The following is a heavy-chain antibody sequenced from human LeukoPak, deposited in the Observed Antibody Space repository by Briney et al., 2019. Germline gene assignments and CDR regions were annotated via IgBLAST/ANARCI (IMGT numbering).Heavy chain of an antibody. CDR2: ISYDGSNK. CDR1: GFTFSSYA. CDR3: ARAGKGYRGYDPWYFGY. D-gene: IGHD5-12*01. J-gene: IGHJ4*02. Sequence: GGSLRLSCAASGFTFSSYAMHWVRQAPGKGLEWVAVISYDGSNKYYADSVKGRFTISRDNSKNTLYLQMNRPRAEGTAVYYCARAGKGYRGYDPWYFGYWGQGTLVTVSS. V-gene: IGHV3-30-3*01.